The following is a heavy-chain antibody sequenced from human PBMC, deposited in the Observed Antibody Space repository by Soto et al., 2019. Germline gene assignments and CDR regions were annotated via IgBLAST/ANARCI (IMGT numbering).Heavy chain of an antibody. J-gene: IGHJ4*02. CDR1: GFTFSSYA. CDR3: ARRGSGTDYDY. D-gene: IGHD1-26*01. V-gene: IGHV3-23*01. Sequence: EVPLLESGGGLVQPGGSLRLSCAASGFTFSSYAMRWVRQAPVKGLEWVSAISGSGDSTYYADSVKGRFTISRDNSKNTLYLQMNSLRAVDTAVYYCARRGSGTDYDYWGQGTLVTVSS. CDR2: ISGSGDST.